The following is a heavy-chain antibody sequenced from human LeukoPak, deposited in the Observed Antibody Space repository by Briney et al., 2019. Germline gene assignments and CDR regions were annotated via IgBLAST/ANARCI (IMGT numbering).Heavy chain of an antibody. Sequence: ASVKVSCKASGGTFSSYTISWVRQAPGQGLEWMGWISAYNGNTNYAQKFQGRVTMTRDTSISTAYMELSRLRSDDTAVYYCARDRCSSTSCYRFDYWGQGTLVTVSS. J-gene: IGHJ4*02. V-gene: IGHV1-2*02. CDR2: ISAYNGNT. CDR1: GGTFSSYT. CDR3: ARDRCSSTSCYRFDY. D-gene: IGHD2-2*01.